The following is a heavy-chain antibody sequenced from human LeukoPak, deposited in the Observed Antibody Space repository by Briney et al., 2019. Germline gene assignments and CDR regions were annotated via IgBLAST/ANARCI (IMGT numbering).Heavy chain of an antibody. CDR3: AKQEDIVVVPAAIRPPGYFDY. V-gene: IGHV3-30*02. J-gene: IGHJ4*02. CDR1: GFTFSSYG. Sequence: GGSLRLSCAASGFTFSSYGMHWVRQARGKGVEWVAFIRYDGSSKYYSDSVNGPFTISTDNSKITLYLQMNSLRAEDTAVYYRAKQEDIVVVPAAIRPPGYFDYWGQGTLVTVSS. D-gene: IGHD2-2*01. CDR2: IRYDGSSK.